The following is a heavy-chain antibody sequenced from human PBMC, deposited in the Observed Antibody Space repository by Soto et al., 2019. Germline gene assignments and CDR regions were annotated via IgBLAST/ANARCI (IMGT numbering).Heavy chain of an antibody. V-gene: IGHV3-21*04. CDR3: AKDRDYPRDYFHY. D-gene: IGHD3-10*01. CDR2: ITSSSSSI. Sequence: PGGSLRLSCAASGFTFSSYSMNWVRQAPGKGLEWVSYITSSSSSIYYADSVKGRFTISRDNAKNSLYLQMNSLRAEDTAVYYCAKDRDYPRDYFHYWGQGTLVTVSS. CDR1: GFTFSSYS. J-gene: IGHJ4*02.